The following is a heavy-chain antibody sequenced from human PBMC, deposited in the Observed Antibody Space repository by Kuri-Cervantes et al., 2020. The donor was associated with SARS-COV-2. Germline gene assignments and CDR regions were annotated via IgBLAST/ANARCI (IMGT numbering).Heavy chain of an antibody. CDR3: ARHSLVVGYSGSFDY. CDR1: GSSFSGYY. V-gene: IGHV4-39*01. CDR2: IYYSGST. D-gene: IGHD5-12*01. J-gene: IGHJ4*02. Sequence: SQTLSLTCVVSGSSFSGYYWGWIRQPPGKGLEWIGSIYYSGSTYYNPSLKSRVTISVDTSKNQFSLKLSSVTAADTAVYYCARHSLVVGYSGSFDYWGQGTLVTVSS.